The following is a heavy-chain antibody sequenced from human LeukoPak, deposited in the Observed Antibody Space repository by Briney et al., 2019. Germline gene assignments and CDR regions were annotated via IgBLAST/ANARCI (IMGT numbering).Heavy chain of an antibody. CDR3: AKDLKSGSSTSFYLDP. CDR2: ISGSGGST. CDR1: GFTFSSYA. V-gene: IGHV3-23*01. Sequence: GGSLRLSCAASGFTFSSYAMSWVRQAPGKGLEWVSAISGSGGSTYYADSVKGRFTISRDNSKNTLYLQMNSLRAEGTAVYYCAKDLKSGSSTSFYLDPWGQGTLVTVSS. J-gene: IGHJ5*02. D-gene: IGHD2-2*01.